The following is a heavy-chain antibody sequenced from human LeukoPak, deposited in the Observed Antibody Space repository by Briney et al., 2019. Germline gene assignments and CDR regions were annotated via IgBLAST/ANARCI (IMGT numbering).Heavy chain of an antibody. CDR3: ARLCSSTSCYYSDAFDI. J-gene: IGHJ3*02. CDR1: GGSISSGSYY. D-gene: IGHD2-2*01. V-gene: IGHV4-61*02. Sequence: SETLPLTCTVSGGSISSGSYYWSWIRQPAGKGLEWVGRIYTSGSTNYNPSLKSRVTISVDTSKNQFSLKLSSVTAADTAVYYCARLCSSTSCYYSDAFDIWGQGTMVTVSS. CDR2: IYTSGST.